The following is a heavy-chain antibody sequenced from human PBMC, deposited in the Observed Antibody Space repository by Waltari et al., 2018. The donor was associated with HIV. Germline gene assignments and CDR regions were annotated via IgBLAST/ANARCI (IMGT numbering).Heavy chain of an antibody. CDR2: IYNSGRT. V-gene: IGHV4-4*07. Sequence: QVQLEASGPGLVKPSEPLSLTCTVSGVSISSYSGRWIRLPAGKRLEWIGRIYNSGRTNYYPSLKSRVTLSVDTSMNQFSLKRSSVTAADTAVYYCARGLRLGELSLYKYAFDIWGQGTMVTVSS. CDR1: GVSISSYS. CDR3: ARGLRLGELSLYKYAFDI. D-gene: IGHD3-16*02. J-gene: IGHJ3*02.